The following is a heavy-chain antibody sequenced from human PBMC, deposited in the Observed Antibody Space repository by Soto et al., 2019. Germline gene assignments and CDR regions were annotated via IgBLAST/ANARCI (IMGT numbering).Heavy chain of an antibody. V-gene: IGHV4-30-4*01. Sequence: QVQLQESGPGLVKPSQTLSLTCTVSGGSISSGDYYWSWIHQPPGKGLEWIGYIYYSGSTYYNPSLKSRVTISVDTSKNQFSLKLSSVTAADTAVYYCARAPNYDSSGGDYFDYWGQGTLVTVSS. D-gene: IGHD3-22*01. CDR2: IYYSGST. J-gene: IGHJ4*02. CDR1: GGSISSGDYY. CDR3: ARAPNYDSSGGDYFDY.